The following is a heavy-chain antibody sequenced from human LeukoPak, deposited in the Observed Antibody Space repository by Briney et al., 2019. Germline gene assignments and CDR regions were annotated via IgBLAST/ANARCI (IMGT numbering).Heavy chain of an antibody. CDR3: ARQYSSSSGSIDY. CDR1: GYTFTGYY. V-gene: IGHV1-2*06. CDR2: INPNSGGT. Sequence: ASVKVSCKASGYTFTGYYMHWVRQAPGQGLEWMGRINPNSGGTNYARKFQGRVTMTRDTSISTAYMELSRLRSDDTAVYYCARQYSSSSGSIDYWGQGTLVTVSS. D-gene: IGHD6-6*01. J-gene: IGHJ4*02.